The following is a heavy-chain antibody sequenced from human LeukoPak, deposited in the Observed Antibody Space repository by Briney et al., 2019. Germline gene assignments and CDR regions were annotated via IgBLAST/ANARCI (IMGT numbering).Heavy chain of an antibody. V-gene: IGHV3-23*01. Sequence: TGGSLRLPCAASGLNFSSYTMSWVRQAPGKGLEWVSAISGSGGRTYYADSVKGRFTISRDNSKNTLYLQMNSLRAEDTAVYYCARHSQWSFDYWGQGTLVTVSS. CDR3: ARHSQWSFDY. D-gene: IGHD2-15*01. CDR1: GLNFSSYT. J-gene: IGHJ4*02. CDR2: ISGSGGRT.